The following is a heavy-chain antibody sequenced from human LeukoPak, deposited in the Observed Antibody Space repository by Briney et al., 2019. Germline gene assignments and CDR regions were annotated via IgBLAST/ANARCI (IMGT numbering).Heavy chain of an antibody. Sequence: GGSLRLSCAASGFTFSSYWMIWVRQAPGKGLEWVANIKQDGSEKYYVDSVKGRFTISRDNAKNSLYLQMNSLRAEDTAVYYCARVRRLGYFDYWGQGTLVTVSP. J-gene: IGHJ4*02. D-gene: IGHD4-17*01. CDR1: GFTFSSYW. CDR3: ARVRRLGYFDY. CDR2: IKQDGSEK. V-gene: IGHV3-7*01.